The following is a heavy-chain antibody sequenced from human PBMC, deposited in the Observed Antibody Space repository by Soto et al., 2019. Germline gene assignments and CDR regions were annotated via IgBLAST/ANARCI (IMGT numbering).Heavy chain of an antibody. V-gene: IGHV1-3*05. CDR1: GYTFTSYA. J-gene: IGHJ4*02. CDR3: ARVRSVVVVVAATPAYLDY. Sequence: QVQLVQSGAEEKKPGASVKVSCKASGYTFTSYAMHWVRQAPGQRLEWMGWINAGNGNTKYSQKFQGRVTITRDTSASTAYMELGSLRSEDTAVYYCARVRSVVVVVAATPAYLDYWGQGTLVTVSS. CDR2: INAGNGNT. D-gene: IGHD2-15*01.